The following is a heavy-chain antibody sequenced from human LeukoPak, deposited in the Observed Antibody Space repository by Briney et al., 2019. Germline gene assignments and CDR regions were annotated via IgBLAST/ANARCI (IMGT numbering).Heavy chain of an antibody. V-gene: IGHV4-59*01. Sequence: PSATLSLTCTVSVGSITPTYSGWIRQPPGKGLELIGYIHYSRSTDYNPSLQSRVTMSIDTSKNQFSLNLSSVTAADTAVYYCAMYDYSGWHYFTYWGQGTLVTVDS. D-gene: IGHD3-22*01. CDR2: IHYSRST. J-gene: IGHJ4*02. CDR1: VGSITPTY. CDR3: AMYDYSGWHYFTY.